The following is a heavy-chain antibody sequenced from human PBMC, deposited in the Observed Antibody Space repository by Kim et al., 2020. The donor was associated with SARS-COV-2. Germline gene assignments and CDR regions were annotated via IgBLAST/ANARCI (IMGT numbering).Heavy chain of an antibody. V-gene: IGHV7-4-1*02. CDR1: GYTFTAYA. CDR2: INTKTGSP. CDR3: ARGLGLGTYSFGF. J-gene: IGHJ4*02. D-gene: IGHD3-10*01. Sequence: ASVKVSCKASGYTFTAYAIHWVRQAPGQGPEWMGWINTKTGSPTYAQGFTGRFVFSLDTSVTTTYLQISSLEAEDTAVYFCARGLGLGTYSFGFWGLGTL.